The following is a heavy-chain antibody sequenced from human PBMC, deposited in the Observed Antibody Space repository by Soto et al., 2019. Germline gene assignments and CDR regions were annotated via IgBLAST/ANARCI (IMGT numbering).Heavy chain of an antibody. D-gene: IGHD3-16*01. J-gene: IGHJ6*02. CDR3: ADISGEYYDYVGGAYGMDV. CDR1: GFTFSNYA. V-gene: IGHV3-23*01. CDR2: ISGSGGST. Sequence: GGSLRLSCAASGFTFSNYAMSWVRQAPGKGLEWVSAISGSGGSTYYADSVKGRFTISRDNSKNTLYLQMNSLRAEDTAVYYSADISGEYYDYVGGAYGMDVWGQGTTVTVSS.